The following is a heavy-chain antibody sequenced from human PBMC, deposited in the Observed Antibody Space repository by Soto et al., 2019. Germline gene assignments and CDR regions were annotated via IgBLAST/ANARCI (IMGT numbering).Heavy chain of an antibody. V-gene: IGHV1-46*01. CDR3: ARGGGDLWFGEYYYYYGMDV. J-gene: IGHJ6*02. Sequence: ASVKVSCKASGYTFTSYYMHWVRQAPGQGLEWMGIINPSGGSTSYAQKFQGRVTMTRDTSISTAYMELSRLRSDDTTVYYCARGGGDLWFGEYYYYYGMDVWGRGTTVTVSS. D-gene: IGHD3-10*01. CDR1: GYTFTSYY. CDR2: INPSGGST.